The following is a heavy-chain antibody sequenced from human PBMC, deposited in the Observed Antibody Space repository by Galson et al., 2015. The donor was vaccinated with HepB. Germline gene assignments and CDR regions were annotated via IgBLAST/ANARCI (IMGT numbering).Heavy chain of an antibody. CDR2: ISWKSDFT. Sequence: SLRLSCAASGFTFEDYAMHWVRQVPGKGLEWVSGISWKSDFTGYADSVRGRFTISRDNAKYSLYLQMNSLRTEDTALYYCAQDLTYYYGSGSYFVGMDSFGQGSTVTVS. CDR1: GFTFEDYA. V-gene: IGHV3-9*01. CDR3: AQDLTYYYGSGSYFVGMDS. J-gene: IGHJ6*02. D-gene: IGHD3-10*01.